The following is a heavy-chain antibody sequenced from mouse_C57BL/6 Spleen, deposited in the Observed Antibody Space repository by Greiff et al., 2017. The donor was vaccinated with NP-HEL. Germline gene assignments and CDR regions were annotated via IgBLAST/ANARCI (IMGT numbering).Heavy chain of an antibody. Sequence: VQLQQSGAELVKPGASVKLSCKASGYTFTSYWMQWVKQRPGQGLEWIGEIDPSDSYTNYNQKFKGKATLSVDTSSSTAYMQLSSLTSEDSAVYYCARSGLTGSFAYWGQGTLVTVSA. V-gene: IGHV1-50*01. D-gene: IGHD4-1*01. CDR1: GYTFTSYW. J-gene: IGHJ3*01. CDR2: IDPSDSYT. CDR3: ARSGLTGSFAY.